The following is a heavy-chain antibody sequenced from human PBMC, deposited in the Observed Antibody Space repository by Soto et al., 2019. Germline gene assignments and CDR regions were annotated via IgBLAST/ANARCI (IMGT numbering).Heavy chain of an antibody. CDR2: IKQDGSEK. J-gene: IGHJ6*03. CDR1: GFTFSSYW. CDR3: ARHGDYVSMDV. D-gene: IGHD4-17*01. Sequence: EVHLVESGGGLVQPGGSLRLSCAASGFTFSSYWMSWVRQAPGKGLECVANIKQDGSEKYFVDSVKGRFTISRDNAKNSLYLQMNSLRAEDTAVYYCARHGDYVSMDVWGKGTTVTFSS. V-gene: IGHV3-7*01.